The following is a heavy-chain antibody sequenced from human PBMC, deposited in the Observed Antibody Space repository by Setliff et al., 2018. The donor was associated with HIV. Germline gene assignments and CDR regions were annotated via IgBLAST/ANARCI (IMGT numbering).Heavy chain of an antibody. Sequence: GRSLRLSCAASGFTVSSNYMSWVRQAPGMGLEWVSAVSGGGGSTYYADSVKGRFTISRDTSKNTLFLQMNSLRAEDTAVYYCARDPYYYDSSGYGPRAFDIWGQGTMVTVSS. CDR1: GFTVSSNY. J-gene: IGHJ3*02. CDR3: ARDPYYYDSSGYGPRAFDI. D-gene: IGHD3-22*01. V-gene: IGHV3-23*01. CDR2: VSGGGGST.